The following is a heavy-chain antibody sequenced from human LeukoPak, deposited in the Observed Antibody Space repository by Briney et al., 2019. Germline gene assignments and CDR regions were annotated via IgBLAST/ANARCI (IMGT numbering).Heavy chain of an antibody. Sequence: ASVKVSCKASGYTFTSCYMHWVRQAPGQGLEWMGIINPSGGSTSYAQKFQGRVTMTRDTSTSTVYMELSSLRSEDTAVYYCARDSEYYYGSGSYYYWGQGTLVTVSS. CDR1: GYTFTSCY. CDR2: INPSGGST. V-gene: IGHV1-46*01. J-gene: IGHJ4*02. CDR3: ARDSEYYYGSGSYYY. D-gene: IGHD3-10*01.